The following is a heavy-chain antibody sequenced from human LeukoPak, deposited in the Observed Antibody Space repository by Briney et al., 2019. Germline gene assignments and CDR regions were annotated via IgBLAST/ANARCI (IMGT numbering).Heavy chain of an antibody. V-gene: IGHV3-30*02. CDR3: ARDRCIQGTCYNLDF. CDR1: GFTFSSYG. D-gene: IGHD2-8*01. J-gene: IGHJ4*02. Sequence: GGSLRLSCVASGFTFSSYGMHWVRQAPGKGLEWVTFIRYDGSYKHYADSVKGRFTISRDNAKNTLYLQLNSLRPEDTAVYFCARDRCIQGTCYNLDFWGQGTLVTVSS. CDR2: IRYDGSYK.